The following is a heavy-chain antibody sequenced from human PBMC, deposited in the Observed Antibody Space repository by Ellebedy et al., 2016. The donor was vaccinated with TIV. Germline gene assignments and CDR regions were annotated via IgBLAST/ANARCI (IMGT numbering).Heavy chain of an antibody. V-gene: IGHV3-21*01. D-gene: IGHD3-10*01. CDR3: ARDGLRSYTFDY. CDR1: GFMFSTYS. CDR2: ISNSRDYK. J-gene: IGHJ4*02. Sequence: ETLSLTXAASGFMFSTYSMNWVRQAPGKGLEWVSYISNSRDYKHYADSVKGRFTIFRDNAKNSVYLQMDTLRAEDTAVYFCARDGLRSYTFDYWGQGTLVTVSS.